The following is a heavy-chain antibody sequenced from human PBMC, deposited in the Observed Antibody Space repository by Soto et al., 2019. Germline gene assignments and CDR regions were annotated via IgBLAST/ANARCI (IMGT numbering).Heavy chain of an antibody. Sequence: EVQLVESGGGLVQPGRSLRLSCAASGFTFDDYAMHWVRQAPGKGLEWVSGISWNSGSIGYADSVKGRVTISRDNAKNSLYLQMNSLRAEDTALYYCAKSFADSSGYYYPEYFQHWGQGTLVTVSS. CDR1: GFTFDDYA. V-gene: IGHV3-9*01. CDR2: ISWNSGSI. J-gene: IGHJ1*01. CDR3: AKSFADSSGYYYPEYFQH. D-gene: IGHD3-22*01.